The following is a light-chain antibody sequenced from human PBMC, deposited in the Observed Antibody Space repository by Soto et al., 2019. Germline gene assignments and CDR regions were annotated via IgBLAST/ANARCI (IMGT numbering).Light chain of an antibody. Sequence: QSALTQPPSASGSPGQSITISCSGTMRDVGAYNLVSWYQQHPGTAPKLIIYEVRNRPSGLSSRFSGSRSGNTASLTISGHQAEDAGDYYCSAYRARSTVVFGGGTKLTVL. CDR1: MRDVGAYNL. J-gene: IGLJ3*02. V-gene: IGLV2-14*01. CDR2: EVR. CDR3: SAYRARSTVV.